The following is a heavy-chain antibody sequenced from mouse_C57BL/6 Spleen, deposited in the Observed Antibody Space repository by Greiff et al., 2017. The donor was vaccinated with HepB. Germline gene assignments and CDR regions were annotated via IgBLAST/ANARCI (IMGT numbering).Heavy chain of an antibody. V-gene: IGHV14-4*01. CDR2: IDPENGDT. CDR3: TTYDYDGAPWFAY. Sequence: EVQLQQSGAELVRPGASVKLSCTASGFNIKDDYMHWVKQRPEQGLEWIGWIDPENGDTEYASKFQGKATITADTSSNTAYLQLSSLTSEDTAVYYSTTYDYDGAPWFAYWGQGTLVTVSA. D-gene: IGHD2-4*01. CDR1: GFNIKDDY. J-gene: IGHJ3*01.